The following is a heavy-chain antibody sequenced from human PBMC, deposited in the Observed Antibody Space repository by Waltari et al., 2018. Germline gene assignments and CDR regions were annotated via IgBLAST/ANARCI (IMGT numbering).Heavy chain of an antibody. CDR3: TKDMDGATAMAPRLDF. V-gene: IGHV3-9*01. J-gene: IGHJ4*02. CDR1: GFIFDDYG. Sequence: VHLVESGGGLVRPGRSLRLSCAASGFIFDDYGMDWVRQAPGKGLEWVAGINVNSGTIHYADSVKGRFTISRDNAENSLYLQMNSLTTEDTAVYYCTKDMDGATAMAPRLDFWGQGTLVTVSS. CDR2: INVNSGTI. D-gene: IGHD5-18*01.